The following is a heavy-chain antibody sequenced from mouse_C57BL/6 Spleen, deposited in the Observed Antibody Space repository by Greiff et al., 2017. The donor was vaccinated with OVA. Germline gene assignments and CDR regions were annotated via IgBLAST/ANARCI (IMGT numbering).Heavy chain of an antibody. CDR1: GFTFSSYA. Sequence: EVKLMESGGGLVKPGGSLKLSCAASGFTFSSYAMSWVRQTPEKRLEWVATISDGGSYTYYPDNVKGRFTISRDNAKNNLYLQMSHLKSEDTAVYYCARSVTTVVATDFDDWGQGTTLTVSS. CDR2: ISDGGSYT. D-gene: IGHD1-1*01. J-gene: IGHJ2*01. V-gene: IGHV5-4*03. CDR3: ARSVTTVVATDFDD.